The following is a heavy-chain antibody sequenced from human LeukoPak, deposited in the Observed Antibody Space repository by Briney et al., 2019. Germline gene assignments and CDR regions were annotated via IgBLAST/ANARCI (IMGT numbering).Heavy chain of an antibody. CDR1: GFIFSGYE. Sequence: GGSLRLSCAASGFIFSGYEMNWVRQAPGKGLEWVSYISSSGSTIYYADSVKGRFTISRDNVKNSLYLQMNSLRAADTAVYYGAELGTTMIGGVWGKGTTVTISS. V-gene: IGHV3-48*03. D-gene: IGHD3-10*02. CDR3: AELGTTMIGGV. CDR2: ISSSGSTI. J-gene: IGHJ6*04.